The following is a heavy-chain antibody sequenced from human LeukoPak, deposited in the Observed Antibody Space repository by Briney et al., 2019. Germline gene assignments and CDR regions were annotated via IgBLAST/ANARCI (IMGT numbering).Heavy chain of an antibody. CDR2: ISHDGSNK. CDR1: GFTFSSYG. J-gene: IGHJ4*02. V-gene: IGHV3-30*03. Sequence: GGSLRLSCAASGFTFSSYGMHWVRQAPGKGLQWVALISHDGSNKYYADSVRGRFTISRDNSKNTLYLQMNSLRAEDTAVYYCARGSSSGGVDYWGQGTRVTVSS. D-gene: IGHD6-13*01. CDR3: ARGSSSGGVDY.